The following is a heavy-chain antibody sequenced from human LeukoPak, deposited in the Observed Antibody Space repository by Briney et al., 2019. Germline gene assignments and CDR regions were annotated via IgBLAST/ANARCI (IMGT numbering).Heavy chain of an antibody. J-gene: IGHJ6*02. CDR3: ARGRGGSGSYRTTYYYYGMDV. CDR2: INHSGST. Sequence: SETLSLTCTVSGGSISSSSYYWGWIRQPPGKGLEWIGEINHSGSTNYNPSLKSRVTISVDTSKNQFSLKLSSVTAADTAVYYCARGRGGSGSYRTTYYYYGMDVWGQGTTVTVSS. CDR1: GGSISSSSYY. D-gene: IGHD3-10*01. V-gene: IGHV4-39*07.